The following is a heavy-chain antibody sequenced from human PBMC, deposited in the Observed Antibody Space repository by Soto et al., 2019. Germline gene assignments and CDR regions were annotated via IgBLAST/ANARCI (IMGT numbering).Heavy chain of an antibody. CDR3: VRGGHFRDAYDI. Sequence: ASVKVSCKVSGDTLSESSIQWLRQAPGKGIEWVGGIDPGDGERIHAQKFQGRLNLAEDKSTDTAYMELSSLRSEDTALYYCVRGGHFRDAYDIWGQGTMVTVSS. J-gene: IGHJ3*02. D-gene: IGHD3-3*02. V-gene: IGHV1-24*01. CDR2: IDPGDGER. CDR1: GDTLSESS.